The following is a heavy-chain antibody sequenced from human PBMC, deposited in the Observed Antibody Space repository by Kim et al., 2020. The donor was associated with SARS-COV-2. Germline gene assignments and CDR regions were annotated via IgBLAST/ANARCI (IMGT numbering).Heavy chain of an antibody. CDR3: ARGQRXGXXYXXX. CDR2: IHPNSGDT. J-gene: IGHJ4*02. CDR1: GYTFTDYY. D-gene: IGHD6-25*01. Sequence: ASVKVSCKASGYTFTDYYIHWVRQAPGQGLEWMGRIHPNSGDTDYAQKFRDRVTMTRDTSVTTTYMEMSTLRSDDTAVFYCARGQRXGXXYXXXWGQGXLXXXSS. V-gene: IGHV1-2*06.